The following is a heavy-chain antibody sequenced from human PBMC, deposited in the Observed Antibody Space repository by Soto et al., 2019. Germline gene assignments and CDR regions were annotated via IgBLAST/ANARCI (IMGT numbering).Heavy chain of an antibody. CDR3: ATRPYYDSSGYGPWDY. Sequence: GASVKVSCKVSGYTLTELSMHWVRQAPGKGLEWMGGSDPEDGETIYAQKFQGRVTMTEDTSTDTAYMELSSLRSEDTAVYYCATRPYYDSSGYGPWDYWGQGTRVTVSS. J-gene: IGHJ4*02. V-gene: IGHV1-24*01. CDR2: SDPEDGET. D-gene: IGHD3-22*01. CDR1: GYTLTELS.